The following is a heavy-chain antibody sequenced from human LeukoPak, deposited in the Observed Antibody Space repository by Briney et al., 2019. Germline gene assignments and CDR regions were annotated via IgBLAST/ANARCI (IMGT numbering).Heavy chain of an antibody. CDR1: GYTLTELS. CDR3: ARGRYSESRYYYAWSY. D-gene: IGHD3-22*01. CDR2: INPSGGST. J-gene: IGHJ4*02. Sequence: ASVKVSCKVSGYTLTELSMHWVRQAPGQGLEWMGIINPSGGSTSYAQKFQGRVTMTRDTSTSTVYMELSSLRSEDTAVYYCARGRYSESRYYYAWSYWGQGTLVTVSS. V-gene: IGHV1-46*01.